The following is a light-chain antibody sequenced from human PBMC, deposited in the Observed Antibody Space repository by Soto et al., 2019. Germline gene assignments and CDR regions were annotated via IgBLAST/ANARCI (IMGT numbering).Light chain of an antibody. Sequence: QAVVTPEPSFSVSPGGTITLTCGLTSGSVSTSSYPSWYQQTPGQAPRTLIYSTNTRSSGVPDRFSVSILGNKAALTITGAQADDESDYYCALSLPRGVWEFGGGTKLTVI. CDR3: ALSLPRGVWE. CDR1: SGSVSTSSY. CDR2: STN. J-gene: IGLJ3*02. V-gene: IGLV8-61*01.